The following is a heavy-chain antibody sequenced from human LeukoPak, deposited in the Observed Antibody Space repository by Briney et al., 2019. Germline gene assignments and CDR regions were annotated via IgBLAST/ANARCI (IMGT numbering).Heavy chain of an antibody. CDR3: AQDRKY. Sequence: SETLSLTCAVYGGSFSGYYWSWIRQPPGKGLEWIGEINDSGSTNYNPSLKSRVTISVDTSKNQFSLKLTSVTAADTAVYYCAQDRKYWGQGTLVSVSS. CDR2: INDSGST. J-gene: IGHJ4*02. CDR1: GGSFSGYY. V-gene: IGHV4-34*01.